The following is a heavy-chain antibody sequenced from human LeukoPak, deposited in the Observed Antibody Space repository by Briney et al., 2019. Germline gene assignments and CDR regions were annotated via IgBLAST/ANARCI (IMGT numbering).Heavy chain of an antibody. CDR3: ARTLDSSGFHDAFDI. Sequence: GGSLRLSCAASGFTVSSNYMSWVRQAPGKGLEWVSVIYSGGSTYYADSVKGRFTISRDNSKNTLYLQMNSLRAEDTAVYYCARTLDSSGFHDAFDIWGQGTMVTVS. CDR1: GFTVSSNY. V-gene: IGHV3-53*01. CDR2: IYSGGST. J-gene: IGHJ3*02. D-gene: IGHD3-22*01.